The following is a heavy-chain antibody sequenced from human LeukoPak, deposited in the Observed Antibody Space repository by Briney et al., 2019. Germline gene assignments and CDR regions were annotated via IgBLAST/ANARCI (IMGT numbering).Heavy chain of an antibody. J-gene: IGHJ6*03. CDR1: GGSFSGYY. D-gene: IGHD4-17*01. CDR3: ARGSTVTTGRGYYYYYYMDV. CDR2: INHSGST. Sequence: SETLSLTCAVYGGSFSGYYWSWIRQPPGKGLEWIGEINHSGSTNYNPSLKSRVTISVDTSKNQFSLKLSSVTAADTAVYYCARGSTVTTGRGYYYYYYMDVWGKGTTVTVSS. V-gene: IGHV4-34*01.